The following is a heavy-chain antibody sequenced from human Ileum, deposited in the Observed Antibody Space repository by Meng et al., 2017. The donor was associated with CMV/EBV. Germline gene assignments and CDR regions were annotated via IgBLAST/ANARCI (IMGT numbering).Heavy chain of an antibody. J-gene: IGHJ4*02. Sequence: ASVKVSCKTSGYSFTTYWIHWVRQVPGQGLEWVGWINTESGATNSVQKLQGRVTMTRDTSITTVYMELNSLRSDDTAVYYCARGDGEPTNYWGQGPLVPVSS. CDR3: ARGDGEPTNY. CDR1: GYSFTTYW. D-gene: IGHD3-10*01. V-gene: IGHV1-2*02. CDR2: INTESGAT.